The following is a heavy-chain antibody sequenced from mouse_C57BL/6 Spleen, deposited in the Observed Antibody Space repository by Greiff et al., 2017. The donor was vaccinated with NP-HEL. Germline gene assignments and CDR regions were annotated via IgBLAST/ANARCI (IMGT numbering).Heavy chain of an antibody. CDR2: IHPSDGDT. D-gene: IGHD1-1*01. Sequence: VQLQQPGAELVKPGASVKVSCKASGSTFPSSWMPWVKQRPGQGLEWIGRIHPSDGDTNYNKKFKGKATLSVDKSSSTAYMQLSSLTSEDSAVYYCAIPANYYGSIPFAYWGQGTLVTVSA. V-gene: IGHV1-74*01. CDR1: GSTFPSSW. CDR3: AIPANYYGSIPFAY. J-gene: IGHJ3*01.